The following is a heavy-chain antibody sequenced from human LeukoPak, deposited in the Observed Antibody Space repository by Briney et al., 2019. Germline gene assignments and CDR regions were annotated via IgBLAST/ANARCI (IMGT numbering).Heavy chain of an antibody. CDR1: GGSISSYY. J-gene: IGHJ4*02. D-gene: IGHD6-13*01. CDR3: ARLSNIAAAGYFDY. Sequence: SETLSLTCTVSGGSISSYYWSWIRQPPGKGLEWIGSIYYSGSTYYNPSLKSRVTISVDTSKNQFSLKLSSVTAADTAVYYCARLSNIAAAGYFDYWGQGTLVTVSS. V-gene: IGHV4-59*05. CDR2: IYYSGST.